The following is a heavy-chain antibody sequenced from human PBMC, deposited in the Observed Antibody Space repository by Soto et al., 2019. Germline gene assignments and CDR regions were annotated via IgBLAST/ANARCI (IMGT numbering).Heavy chain of an antibody. CDR3: AKAVPPLYSSMVRGVISYYYGIHV. J-gene: IGHJ6*02. D-gene: IGHD3-10*01. CDR2: ISGSDDST. Sequence: EVQLLESGGGLVQPGGSLRLSCAASGFTFSSYAMSWVRQAPGKGLEWVSAISGSDDSTYYADSVKGRFTISRDNSKNTLYLHMNSLRAEDIAVYYCAKAVPPLYSSMVRGVISYYYGIHVWGQGITVIVSS. CDR1: GFTFSSYA. V-gene: IGHV3-23*01.